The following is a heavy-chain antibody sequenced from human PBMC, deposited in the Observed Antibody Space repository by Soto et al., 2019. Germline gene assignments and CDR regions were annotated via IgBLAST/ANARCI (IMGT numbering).Heavy chain of an antibody. CDR3: ARERIGTMIVVVTSGFDL. D-gene: IGHD3-22*01. CDR2: IIPIFGTA. J-gene: IGHJ2*01. V-gene: IGHV1-69*12. Sequence: QVQLVQSGAEVKKPGSSVKVSCKASGGTFSSYAISWVRQAPGQGLEWMGGIIPIFGTANYAQKFQGRVTITADESTSTAYMELSSLRSDDTAVYYCARERIGTMIVVVTSGFDLWGRGTLVTVSS. CDR1: GGTFSSYA.